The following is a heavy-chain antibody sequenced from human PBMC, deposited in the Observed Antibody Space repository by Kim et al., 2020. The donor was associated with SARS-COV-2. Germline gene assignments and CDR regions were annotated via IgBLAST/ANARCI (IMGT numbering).Heavy chain of an antibody. CDR1: GFIFSNYA. CDR2: IRESGSKV. J-gene: IGHJ4*02. Sequence: GGSLRLSCAASGFIFSNYAMAWVRRAPGKGLEWVSTIRESGSKVYFADAVRGRFTISRDNSKNTLLLEMNSLRAEDTAIYYCAREVGSSGWYTVDNWGQG. D-gene: IGHD6-13*01. CDR3: AREVGSSGWYTVDN. V-gene: IGHV3-23*01.